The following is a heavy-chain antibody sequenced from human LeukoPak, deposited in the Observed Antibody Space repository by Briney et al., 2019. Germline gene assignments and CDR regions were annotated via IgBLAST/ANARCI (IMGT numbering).Heavy chain of an antibody. V-gene: IGHV4-34*01. J-gene: IGHJ5*02. Sequence: SETLSLTCTVYGGSFSDSYWSWIRQPPGKGLEWIGEINHSGSTNYNPSLKSRVTISVDTSKNQFSLKLSSVTAADTAVYYCARVFGGTTYNWFDPWGQGTLVTVSS. CDR3: ARVFGGTTYNWFDP. CDR2: INHSGST. D-gene: IGHD2/OR15-2a*01. CDR1: GGSFSDSY.